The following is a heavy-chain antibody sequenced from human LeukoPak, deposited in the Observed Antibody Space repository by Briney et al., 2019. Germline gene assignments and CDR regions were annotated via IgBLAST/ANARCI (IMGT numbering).Heavy chain of an antibody. V-gene: IGHV1-69*05. CDR1: GGTFTSYA. D-gene: IGHD6-6*01. J-gene: IGHJ5*02. CDR2: IIPIFGTA. CDR3: ATDPGLVAARPRGWFDP. Sequence: SVKVSCKASGGTFTSYAISWVRQAPGQGLEWMGRIIPIFGTANYAQKFQGKVTITTDESTSTAYMELSSLRSEDTAVYYCATDPGLVAARPRGWFDPWGQGTLVTVSS.